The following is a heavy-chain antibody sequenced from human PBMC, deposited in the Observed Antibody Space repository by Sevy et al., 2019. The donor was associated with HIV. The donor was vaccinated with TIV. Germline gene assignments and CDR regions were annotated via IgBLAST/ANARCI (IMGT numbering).Heavy chain of an antibody. J-gene: IGHJ6*02. Sequence: GGCLRLSCAASGFTFSSYAMSWVRQAPGKGLEWVSSLTGSGRSTYYADSVKGRFTISRDNSKNTLYLQMNSLRDEDTATYYCAKGQREWPDDYYYYGMDVWGQGTTVTVSS. CDR3: AKGQREWPDDYYYYGMDV. CDR2: LTGSGRST. V-gene: IGHV3-23*01. CDR1: GFTFSSYA. D-gene: IGHD3-3*01.